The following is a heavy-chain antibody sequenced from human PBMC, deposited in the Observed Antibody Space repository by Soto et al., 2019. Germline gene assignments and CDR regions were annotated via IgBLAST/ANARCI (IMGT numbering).Heavy chain of an antibody. V-gene: IGHV3-73*02. CDR1: GFTFSGSA. CDR3: TTRPTGLGGWSYPYYFDY. D-gene: IGHD3-16*01. Sequence: EVQLVESGGGLVQPGGSLKLSCAASGFTFSGSAMHWVRQASGKGLEWVGRIRSKANSYATAYAASVKGRFTISRDDSKNTAYLQMNSLKTEDTAVYYCTTRPTGLGGWSYPYYFDYWGQGTLVTVSS. J-gene: IGHJ4*02. CDR2: IRSKANSYAT.